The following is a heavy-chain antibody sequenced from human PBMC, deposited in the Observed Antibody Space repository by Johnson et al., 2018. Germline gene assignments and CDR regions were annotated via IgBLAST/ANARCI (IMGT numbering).Heavy chain of an antibody. Sequence: VQLVESGGGLVKPGGSLRLSCAASGFTFSDYYMSWIRQAPGKGLEWVSYISSSGSTIYYADSVKGRFTISRDNAKNSLYLQMNRLRDEDTAVYYCARDERRWNYPYFQHWGQGTLVTVSS. CDR1: GFTFSDYY. CDR2: ISSSGSTI. CDR3: ARDERRWNYPYFQH. J-gene: IGHJ1*01. V-gene: IGHV3-11*04. D-gene: IGHD1-7*01.